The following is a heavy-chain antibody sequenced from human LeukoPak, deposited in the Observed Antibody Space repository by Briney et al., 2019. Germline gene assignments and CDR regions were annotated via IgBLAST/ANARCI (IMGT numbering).Heavy chain of an antibody. CDR2: INSDGSST. CDR1: GFTFSSYW. CDR3: ARATPPYYGSGSYYYYYYGMDV. V-gene: IGHV3-74*01. Sequence: GGSLRLSCAASGFTFSSYWMHWVRQAPGKGLVWVSRINSDGSSTSYADSVKGRFTLSRDNAKNTLYLQMNSLRAEDTAVYYCARATPPYYGSGSYYYYYYGMDVWGQGTTVTVSS. J-gene: IGHJ6*02. D-gene: IGHD3-10*01.